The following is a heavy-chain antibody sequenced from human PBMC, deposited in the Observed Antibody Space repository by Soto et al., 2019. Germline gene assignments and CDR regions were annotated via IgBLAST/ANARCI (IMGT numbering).Heavy chain of an antibody. CDR2: IWYDENKK. Sequence: QVELVESGGGVVQPGTSLRLSCAAPGFTFKSFGMAWARQAPGKGLEWLSLIWYDENKKHYADSVKGRFSISRDNSKDTVFLQMNSLGVEDTALYYCARALSRAAFDMWGQGTMVTVSS. CDR3: ARALSRAAFDM. CDR1: GFTFKSFG. V-gene: IGHV3-33*01. J-gene: IGHJ3*02.